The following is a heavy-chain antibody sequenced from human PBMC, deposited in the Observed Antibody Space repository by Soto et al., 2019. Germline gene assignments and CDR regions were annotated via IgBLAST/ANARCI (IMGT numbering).Heavy chain of an antibody. CDR2: IYYSGST. Sequence: SETLSLTCTVSGDSMRSYSWSWIRQPPGKGLEWIGYIYYSGSTTYNPSFKSRVTISIDTSEKQFSLKLTSVTAADTAVYFCEGDYGSGSYRFDYWGQGALVTVSS. CDR3: EGDYGSGSYRFDY. J-gene: IGHJ4*02. CDR1: GDSMRSYS. V-gene: IGHV4-59*01. D-gene: IGHD3-10*01.